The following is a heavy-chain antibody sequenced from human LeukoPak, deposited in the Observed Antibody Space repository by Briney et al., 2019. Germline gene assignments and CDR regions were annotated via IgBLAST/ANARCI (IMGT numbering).Heavy chain of an antibody. V-gene: IGHV3-48*03. CDR3: ARGRGGYYYYGMDV. Sequence: PGGSLRLSCAASGFTFSSYEMNWVRQAPGKGLEWVSYISSSGSTIYYADSVKGRFTIFRDNAKNSLYLQMNSLRAEDTAVYYCARGRGGYYYYGMDVWGHGTTVTVSS. CDR2: ISSSGSTI. D-gene: IGHD2-15*01. J-gene: IGHJ6*02. CDR1: GFTFSSYE.